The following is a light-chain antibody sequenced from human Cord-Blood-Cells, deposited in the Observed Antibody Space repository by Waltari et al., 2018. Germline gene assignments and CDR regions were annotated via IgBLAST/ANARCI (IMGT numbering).Light chain of an antibody. CDR3: QQYGSSYT. CDR1: QSVRSSY. CDR2: GAS. V-gene: IGKV3-20*01. J-gene: IGKJ2*01. Sequence: EIVLTQSPGNLSLSPGERATLSCRASQSVRSSYLAWYQQKPGQAPRLLIYGASSRATGIPDRFSGSGSGTDFTLTISRLEPEDFAVYYCQQYGSSYTFGQGTKLEIK.